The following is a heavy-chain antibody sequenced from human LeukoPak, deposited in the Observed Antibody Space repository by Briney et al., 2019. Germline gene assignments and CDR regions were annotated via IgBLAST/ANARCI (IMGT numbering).Heavy chain of an antibody. CDR2: IWYDGSNT. J-gene: IGHJ3*02. D-gene: IGHD3-22*01. CDR1: GFTFSSYG. CDR3: AREGHYYYDSSGYQGAFDI. Sequence: GGSLRLSCAASGFTFSSYGMHWVRQAPGKGLEWVAVIWYDGSNTYYADSVKGRFTISRDNSKNTLYLQMNSLRAEDTAVYYCAREGHYYYDSSGYQGAFDIWGQGTKVTVSS. V-gene: IGHV3-33*01.